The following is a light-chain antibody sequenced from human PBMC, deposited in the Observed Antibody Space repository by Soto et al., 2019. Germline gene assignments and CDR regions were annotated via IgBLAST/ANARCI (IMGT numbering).Light chain of an antibody. Sequence: EIVMTQSPSTLSVSPGERATLSCRASQSVSSNLAWYQQKPGQAPRLLIYGASTRATGIPARFSGSGSGTEFTLTISSLQPDDFATYYCQQYNHYSGLTFGGGTKVDI. CDR1: QSVSSN. V-gene: IGKV3-15*01. CDR2: GAS. CDR3: QQYNHYSGLT. J-gene: IGKJ4*01.